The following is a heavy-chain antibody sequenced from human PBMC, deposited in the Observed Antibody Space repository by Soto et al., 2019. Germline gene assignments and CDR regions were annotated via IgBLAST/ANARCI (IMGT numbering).Heavy chain of an antibody. D-gene: IGHD1-26*01. CDR3: ASGAYSGSYSYAFDI. CDR1: GFTFSSYA. Sequence: GGSLRLSCAASGFTFSSYAMHWVRQAPGKGLEWVAVISYDGSNKYYADSVKGRFTISRDNSKNTLYLQMNSLRAEDAAVYYCASGAYSGSYSYAFDIWGQGTMVTVSS. CDR2: ISYDGSNK. V-gene: IGHV3-30-3*01. J-gene: IGHJ3*02.